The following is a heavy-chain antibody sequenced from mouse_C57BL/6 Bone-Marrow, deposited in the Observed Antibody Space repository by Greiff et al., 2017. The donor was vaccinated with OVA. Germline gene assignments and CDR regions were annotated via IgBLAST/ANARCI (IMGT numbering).Heavy chain of an antibody. D-gene: IGHD3-1*01. CDR3: AICGRGYAMDY. Sequence: VQLKQPGAELVKPGASVKMSCKASGYTFTSYWITWVKQRPGQGLEWIGDIYPGSGSTNYNEKFKSKATLTVDTSSSTAYMQLSSLTAEDSAVYYCAICGRGYAMDYWGQGTSVTVSS. J-gene: IGHJ4*01. CDR2: IYPGSGST. V-gene: IGHV1-55*01. CDR1: GYTFTSYW.